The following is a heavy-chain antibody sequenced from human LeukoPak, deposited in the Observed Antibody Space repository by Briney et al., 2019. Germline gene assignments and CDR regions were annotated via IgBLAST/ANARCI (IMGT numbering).Heavy chain of an antibody. Sequence: SVKVSCKASGGTFSSYAISWVRQAPGQGLEWMGGIIPIFGTANYAQKFQGRVTITADESTSTAYMELSSLRSEDTAVYYCATVGYCSSTSCSDYYGMDVWGQGTTVTVSS. V-gene: IGHV1-69*13. CDR2: IIPIFGTA. CDR3: ATVGYCSSTSCSDYYGMDV. D-gene: IGHD2-2*01. CDR1: GGTFSSYA. J-gene: IGHJ6*02.